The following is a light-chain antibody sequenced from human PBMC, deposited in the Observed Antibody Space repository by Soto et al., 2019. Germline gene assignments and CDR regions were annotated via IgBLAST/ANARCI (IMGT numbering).Light chain of an antibody. CDR1: ESVNSN. CDR3: QQYNNWPT. V-gene: IGKV3-15*01. Sequence: EIVMTQSPATLSVSPGERATLSCRASESVNSNLAWYQQKPGQAPRLLIYGASTRATGVPARFSGSGSGTEFILTVSSLQSEAFAVYCCQQYNNWPTVGQGTKVEIK. CDR2: GAS. J-gene: IGKJ1*01.